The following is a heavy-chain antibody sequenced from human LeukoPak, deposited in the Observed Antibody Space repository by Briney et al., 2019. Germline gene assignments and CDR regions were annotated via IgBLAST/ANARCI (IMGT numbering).Heavy chain of an antibody. Sequence: SETLSLTCTVSGGSISSGGFYWSWIRQPPGKGLEWIGYIYYSGSTNYNPSLKSRVTISVDTSKNQFSLKLSSVTAADTAVYYCARVGVSGAARLDYWGQGTLVTVSS. CDR2: IYYSGST. V-gene: IGHV4-30-4*08. CDR3: ARVGVSGAARLDY. CDR1: GGSISSGGFY. D-gene: IGHD6-6*01. J-gene: IGHJ4*02.